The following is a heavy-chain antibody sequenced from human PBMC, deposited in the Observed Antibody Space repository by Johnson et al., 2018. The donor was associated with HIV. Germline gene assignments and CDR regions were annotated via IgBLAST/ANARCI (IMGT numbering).Heavy chain of an antibody. Sequence: QVQLVESGGDMVQPGRSLRLSCAASGFNFSSYAMHWVRQAPGKGLEWVAVISYDGSNKYYADSVKGRFTISRDNSKNTLYLQMNSLRAEDTAVYYCVKGMDSSSWYAFDIWGQGTMVTVSS. V-gene: IGHV3-30-3*02. J-gene: IGHJ3*02. D-gene: IGHD6-13*01. CDR2: ISYDGSNK. CDR1: GFNFSSYA. CDR3: VKGMDSSSWYAFDI.